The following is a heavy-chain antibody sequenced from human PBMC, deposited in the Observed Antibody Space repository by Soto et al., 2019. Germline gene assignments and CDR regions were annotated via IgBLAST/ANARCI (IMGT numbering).Heavy chain of an antibody. D-gene: IGHD5-18*01. V-gene: IGHV3-30*18. CDR1: GFTFSSYG. J-gene: IGHJ4*02. CDR3: AEDLDTATDRVFDY. Sequence: PGGSLRLSCAVSGFTFSSYGMDWVRQAPGKGPEWVAVISYDGSNKYYADSGTGRFTISRDNSKNTLYLQMNSLRAEDTAVYYCAEDLDTATDRVFDYWGQRTLVTVSS. CDR2: ISYDGSNK.